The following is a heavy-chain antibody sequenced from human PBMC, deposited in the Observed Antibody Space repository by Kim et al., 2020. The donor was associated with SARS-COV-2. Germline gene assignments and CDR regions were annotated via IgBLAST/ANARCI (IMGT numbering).Heavy chain of an antibody. Sequence: SGPTLVNPTQTLTLTCTFSGFSLSTSGVGVGWIRQPPGKALEWLALIYWDDDKRYSPSLKSKLTITKDTSKNQVVLTMTNMDPVDTATYYCAHIRVDLVATEDYFDYWGQGTLVTVSS. CDR1: GFSLSTSGVG. D-gene: IGHD5-12*01. J-gene: IGHJ4*02. CDR3: AHIRVDLVATEDYFDY. CDR2: IYWDDDK. V-gene: IGHV2-5*02.